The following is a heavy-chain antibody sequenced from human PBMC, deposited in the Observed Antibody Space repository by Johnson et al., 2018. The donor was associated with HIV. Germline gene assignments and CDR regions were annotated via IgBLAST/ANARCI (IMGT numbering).Heavy chain of an antibody. Sequence: VQLVESGGVAIQPGGSLRLSCAASGFTFSSYDMHWVRQATGKGLEWVSAIGTAGDTYYPGSVKGRFTISRENAKNSLYLQMNSLKTEDTAVYYCTTGWYSGYDLPNAFDIWGQGTMVTVSS. CDR1: GFTFSSYD. D-gene: IGHD5-12*01. CDR2: IGTAGDT. V-gene: IGHV3-13*01. CDR3: TTGWYSGYDLPNAFDI. J-gene: IGHJ3*02.